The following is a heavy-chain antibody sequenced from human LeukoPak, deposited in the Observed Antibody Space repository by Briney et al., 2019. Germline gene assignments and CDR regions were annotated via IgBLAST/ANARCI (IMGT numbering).Heavy chain of an antibody. V-gene: IGHV3-9*01. CDR3: ARYGHGLGFDY. D-gene: IGHD1-20*01. CDR1: GFIFDDYA. Sequence: GGSLRLSCAASGFIFDDYAMHWVRQAPGKGLEWVSGISWNGGSIGYADSVKGRFTISRDNAKNSLYLQMNSLRAEDTALYYCARYGHGLGFDYWGQGTLVTVSS. J-gene: IGHJ4*02. CDR2: ISWNGGSI.